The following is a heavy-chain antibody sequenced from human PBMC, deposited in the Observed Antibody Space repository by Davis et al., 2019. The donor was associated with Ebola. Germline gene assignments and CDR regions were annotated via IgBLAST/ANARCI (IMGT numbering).Heavy chain of an antibody. Sequence: GGSLRLSCPASGFTFSGSAMHWVRQPSGKGLEWVGRIRSKANSYATAYAASVKGRFTISRDDSKNTAYLQMNSLKTEDTAVYYCTGTVTLREYWGQGTLVTVSS. J-gene: IGHJ4*02. CDR3: TGTVTLREY. V-gene: IGHV3-73*01. CDR1: GFTFSGSA. D-gene: IGHD4-17*01. CDR2: IRSKANSYAT.